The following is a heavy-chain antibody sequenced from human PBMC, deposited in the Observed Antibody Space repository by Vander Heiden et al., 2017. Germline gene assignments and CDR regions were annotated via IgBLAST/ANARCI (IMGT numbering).Heavy chain of an antibody. Sequence: VQLVESGGGLVQPGGSLRLSCAASGFTFSSYSMNWVRQAPGKGLEWVSSISSSSSYIYYADSVKGRFTISRDNAKNSLYLQMNSLRAEDTAVYYCARDRRLVGATSVYYFDYWGQGTLVTVSS. CDR2: ISSSSSYI. CDR3: ARDRRLVGATSVYYFDY. V-gene: IGHV3-21*01. CDR1: GFTFSSYS. J-gene: IGHJ4*02. D-gene: IGHD1-26*01.